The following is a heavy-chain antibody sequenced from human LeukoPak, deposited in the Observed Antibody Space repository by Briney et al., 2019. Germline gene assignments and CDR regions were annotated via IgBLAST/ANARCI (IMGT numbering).Heavy chain of an antibody. CDR1: GFTFSNDW. Sequence: GGSLRLSCAVSGFTFSNDWMHWVRQGPGKGLVWISRISSDGTTTDYADSVKGRFTISRDNAKNTLYLQMDSPRAEDTAVYYCAGRWSFDYWGQGALVTVSS. V-gene: IGHV3-74*01. J-gene: IGHJ4*02. CDR2: ISSDGTTT. CDR3: AGRWSFDY. D-gene: IGHD2-15*01.